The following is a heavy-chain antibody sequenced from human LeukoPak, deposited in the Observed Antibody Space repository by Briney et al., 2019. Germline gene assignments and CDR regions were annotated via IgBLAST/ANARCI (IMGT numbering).Heavy chain of an antibody. Sequence: ASVKVSCKASGYTFSSYGITWVRQAPGQELEWMGWISAYNGHSKYAQKLQDRVTMTTDTSTSTAYMELRSLRHDDTAVYYCARSAGVWWEIMMHYWGQGTLVTVSS. CDR1: GYTFSSYG. D-gene: IGHD2-21*01. V-gene: IGHV1-18*01. CDR2: ISAYNGHS. J-gene: IGHJ4*02. CDR3: ARSAGVWWEIMMHY.